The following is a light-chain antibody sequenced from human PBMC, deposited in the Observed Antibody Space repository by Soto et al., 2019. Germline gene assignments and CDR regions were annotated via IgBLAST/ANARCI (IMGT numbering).Light chain of an antibody. Sequence: EIVLTQSPGTLYLSPGERATLSCRASQSVSSDYLAWYQQKPGQAPRLLLFGASNRTTSIPDRFSGSGSGTDFTLTISRLEPEDFAVYSCQQYGSSPYTFGQGTKLEI. J-gene: IGKJ2*01. CDR1: QSVSSDY. V-gene: IGKV3-20*01. CDR3: QQYGSSPYT. CDR2: GAS.